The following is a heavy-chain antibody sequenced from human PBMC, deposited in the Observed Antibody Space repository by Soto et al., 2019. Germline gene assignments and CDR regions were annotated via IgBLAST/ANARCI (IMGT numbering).Heavy chain of an antibody. V-gene: IGHV3-33*01. Sequence: GGSLRLSCAASGFTFSSYGMHWVRQAPGKGLEWVAVIWYDGSNKYYADSVKGRFTISRDNSKNTLYLQMNSLRAEDTAVYYCATQFPGRGMVVWGKGTTVTVSS. CDR2: IWYDGSNK. J-gene: IGHJ6*03. CDR1: GFTFSSYG. CDR3: ATQFPGRGMVV. D-gene: IGHD2-15*01.